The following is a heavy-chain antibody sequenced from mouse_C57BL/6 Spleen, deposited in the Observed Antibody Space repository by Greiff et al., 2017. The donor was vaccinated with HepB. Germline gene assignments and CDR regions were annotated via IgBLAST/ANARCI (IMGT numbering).Heavy chain of an antibody. CDR1: GFTFSSYT. V-gene: IGHV5-9*01. J-gene: IGHJ2*01. D-gene: IGHD3-2*02. CDR2: ISGGGGNT. CDR3: ARHGLRLREFDY. Sequence: EVKLVESGGGLVKPGGSLKLSCAASGFTFSSYTMSWVRQTPEKRLEWVATISGGGGNTYYPDSVKGRFTISRDNAKNTLYLQMSSLRSEDTALYYCARHGLRLREFDYWGQGTTLTVSS.